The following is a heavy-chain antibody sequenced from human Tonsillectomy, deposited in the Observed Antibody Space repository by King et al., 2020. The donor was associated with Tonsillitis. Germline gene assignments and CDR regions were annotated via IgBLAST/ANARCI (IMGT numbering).Heavy chain of an antibody. CDR1: GGHIGIFY. CDR2: IYYNGST. D-gene: IGHD5-24*01. CDR3: ARHRSPLGYIRYRYFDF. V-gene: IGHV4-59*08. Sequence: VQLQESGPGLVKPSETLSLTCTVSGGHIGIFYWSWIRQPPGKGLEWIGDIYYNGSTNYNPSLKTRVTMSVDTSNNQFSLKLSSLTAADTAVYYCARHRSPLGYIRYRYFDFWGRGSPVTVSS. J-gene: IGHJ2*01.